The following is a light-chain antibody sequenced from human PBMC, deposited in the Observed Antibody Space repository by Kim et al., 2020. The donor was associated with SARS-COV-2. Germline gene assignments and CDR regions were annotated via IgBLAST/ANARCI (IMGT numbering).Light chain of an antibody. V-gene: IGLV1-40*01. CDR3: QSYDSSLSGLWV. CDR2: GNS. CDR1: SSNIGAGYD. J-gene: IGLJ3*02. Sequence: VTIPCTGSSSNIGAGYDVHWYQQLPGTAPKLLIYGNSNRPSGVPDRFSGSKSGTSASLAITGLQAEDEADYYCQSYDSSLSGLWVFGGGTKLTVL.